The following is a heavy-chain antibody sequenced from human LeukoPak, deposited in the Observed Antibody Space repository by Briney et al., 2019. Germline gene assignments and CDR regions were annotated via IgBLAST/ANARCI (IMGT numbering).Heavy chain of an antibody. CDR1: GVSISSGGYY. J-gene: IGHJ4*02. CDR3: ARAPRSMREATSHFDY. Sequence: SQTLSLTCTVSGVSISSGGYYWRWLRQHPGKGLEWIGYIYYSGSTYYNPSLKSRVTISIDTSKNQFSLKLSSVTAADTAVYYCARAPRSMREATSHFDYWGQGTLVTVSS. D-gene: IGHD5-12*01. CDR2: IYYSGST. V-gene: IGHV4-31*03.